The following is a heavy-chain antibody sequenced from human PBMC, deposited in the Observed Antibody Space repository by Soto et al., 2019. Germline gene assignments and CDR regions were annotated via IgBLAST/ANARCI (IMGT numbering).Heavy chain of an antibody. J-gene: IGHJ4*02. CDR2: ISSSGSTI. CDR3: ARDARYGSGGRCLGMN. CDR1: GFTFSDYY. Sequence: GGSLRLSCAASGFTFSDYYMSWIRQAPWKGLEWVSYISSSGSTIYYADSVKGRFTISRDNAKNSLYLQMNSLRAEDTAVYYCARDARYGSGGRCLGMNRGQGTLVTVSS. V-gene: IGHV3-11*01. D-gene: IGHD2-15*01.